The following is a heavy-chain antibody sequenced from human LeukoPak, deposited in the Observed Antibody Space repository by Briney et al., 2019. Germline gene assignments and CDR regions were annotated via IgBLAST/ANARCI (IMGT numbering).Heavy chain of an antibody. D-gene: IGHD3-3*01. CDR2: IYYSGST. J-gene: IGHJ4*02. V-gene: IGHV4-59*01. Sequence: SETLSLTCTVSGGSISSYYWSWIRQPPGKGLEWIGYIYYSGSTNYNPSLKSRVTISVDTSKNQFSLKLSSVTAADTAVYYCARAPPPEWLPIDYWGQGTLVTVSS. CDR3: ARAPPPEWLPIDY. CDR1: GGSISSYY.